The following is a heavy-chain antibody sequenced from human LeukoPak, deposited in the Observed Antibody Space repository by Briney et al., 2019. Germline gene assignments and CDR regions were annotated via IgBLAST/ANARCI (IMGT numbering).Heavy chain of an antibody. Sequence: GGSLRLSCAASGFTFSSYAMSWVRQAPGKGLEWVSAISGSGGSTYYADSVKGRFTISRDNSKNTLYLQMNSLRAEDTAVYYCAKGIAAAGPTSYYFDYWGQGTLVTVSS. D-gene: IGHD6-13*01. CDR1: GFTFSSYA. CDR3: AKGIAAAGPTSYYFDY. J-gene: IGHJ4*02. CDR2: ISGSGGST. V-gene: IGHV3-23*01.